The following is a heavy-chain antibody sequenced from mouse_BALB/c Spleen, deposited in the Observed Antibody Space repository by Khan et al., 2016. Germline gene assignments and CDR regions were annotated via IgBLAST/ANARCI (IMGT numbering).Heavy chain of an antibody. Sequence: QVQLQQSSSSLSQPGASVKMSCKDSGYTFTDYWMHWVKQRPGQGLEWIGYINPNTGYTEYNQKFKDKATLTADKSSSTAYMQLSSLTSEDSAVYYCARWSYYYGSSYGWFAYWGQGTLVTVSA. CDR3: ARWSYYYGSSYGWFAY. CDR2: INPNTGYT. D-gene: IGHD1-1*01. CDR1: GYTFTDYW. V-gene: IGHV1-7*01. J-gene: IGHJ3*01.